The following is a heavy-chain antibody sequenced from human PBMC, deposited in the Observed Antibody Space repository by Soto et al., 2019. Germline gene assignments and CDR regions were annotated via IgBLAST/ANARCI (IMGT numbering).Heavy chain of an antibody. CDR3: ARGLGYCSGGNCYRYYFDY. Sequence: GGSLRLSCIASGFTFNDYSMSWIRQAPGKGLQWVSYISSSGSTIYYADSVKGRLTISRDNDKNSLYLQMNSLRAEDTAVYYCARGLGYCSGGNCYRYYFDYWGQGTLVTVSS. D-gene: IGHD2-15*01. V-gene: IGHV3-11*01. CDR2: ISSSGSTI. J-gene: IGHJ4*02. CDR1: GFTFNDYS.